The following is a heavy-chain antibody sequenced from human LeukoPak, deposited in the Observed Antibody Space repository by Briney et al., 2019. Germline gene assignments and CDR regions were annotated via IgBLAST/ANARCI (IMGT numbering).Heavy chain of an antibody. CDR3: AKEQLDDSSGYKDY. V-gene: IGHV3-23*01. J-gene: IGHJ4*02. CDR2: ISGSGGST. CDR1: GFSFRSYA. Sequence: GGSLRLSCAASGFSFRSYAMSWVRQAPGKGLEWVSSISGSGGSTYNADSVKGRFTISRDNSKNTLYLQMNSLRAEDTAVYYCAKEQLDDSSGYKDYWGQGTLVTVSS. D-gene: IGHD3-22*01.